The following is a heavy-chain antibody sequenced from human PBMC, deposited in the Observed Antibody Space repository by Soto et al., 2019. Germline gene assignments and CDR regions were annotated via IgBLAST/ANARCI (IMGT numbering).Heavy chain of an antibody. Sequence: GASVKVSCKASGGTFSSYAISWVRQAPGQGLEWMGGIIPIFGTANYAQKFQGRVTITADESTSTAYMELSSLRSEDTAVYYCARWPLLDPKPLGYWGQGTLVTVSS. CDR3: ARWPLLDPKPLGY. CDR1: GGTFSSYA. CDR2: IIPIFGTA. D-gene: IGHD3-3*01. V-gene: IGHV1-69*13. J-gene: IGHJ4*02.